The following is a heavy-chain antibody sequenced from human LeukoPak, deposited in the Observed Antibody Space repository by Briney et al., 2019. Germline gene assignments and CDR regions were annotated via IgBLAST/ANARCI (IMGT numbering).Heavy chain of an antibody. CDR2: ITVDIDDT. CDR3: ARGTDMAMAGYYWGMDV. CDR1: GYSFSDHA. V-gene: IGHV1-3*01. Sequence: GASVRVSCKASGYSFSDHAIHWLRQAPGQSIEWIGWITVDIDDTRYSPRFQDRVTITRDTSASTAYMELRNLRSEDTAVYFCARGTDMAMAGYYWGMDVWGKGTAVTVSS. J-gene: IGHJ6*04. D-gene: IGHD6-19*01.